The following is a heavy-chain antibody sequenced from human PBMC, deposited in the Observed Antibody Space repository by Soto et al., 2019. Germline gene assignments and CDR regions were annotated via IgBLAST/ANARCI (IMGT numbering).Heavy chain of an antibody. J-gene: IGHJ6*02. Sequence: SVKVSCKASGGTFSSYAISWVRQAPGQGLEWMGGIIPIFGTANYAQKFQGRVTITADKSTSTAYMELSSLRSEDTAVYYCAREGGYCTNGVCPYYYYGMDVWGQGTTVTVSS. CDR1: GGTFSSYA. D-gene: IGHD2-8*01. CDR3: AREGGYCTNGVCPYYYYGMDV. CDR2: IIPIFGTA. V-gene: IGHV1-69*06.